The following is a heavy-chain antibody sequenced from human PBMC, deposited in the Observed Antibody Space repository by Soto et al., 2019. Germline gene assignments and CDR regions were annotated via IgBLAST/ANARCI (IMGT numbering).Heavy chain of an antibody. J-gene: IGHJ4*02. Sequence: GGSXXLSCXASXCTFSSYWMSWVRQAPGKGLEWVANIKEDGSEKYYVDSVKGRFTMSRDNAKNSLYLQMNSLRAEDTAVYYCARGRVYYDSSNYYWDDWGPGTLVTVSS. CDR2: IKEDGSEK. V-gene: IGHV3-7*01. CDR1: XCTFSSYW. D-gene: IGHD3-22*01. CDR3: ARGRVYYDSSNYYWDD.